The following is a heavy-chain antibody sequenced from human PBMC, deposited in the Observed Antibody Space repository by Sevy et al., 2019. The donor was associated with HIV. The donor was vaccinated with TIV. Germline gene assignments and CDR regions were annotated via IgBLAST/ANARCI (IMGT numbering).Heavy chain of an antibody. CDR3: ARPDPLDIPETTRFYPFGY. Sequence: GGSLRLSCAASGFILSDHYMDWVRQAPGKGLEWVGRSRNKANSYTTEYAAHVKGRLTISREDSKNSLNLQMNSLQTEDTAVYYGARPDPLDIPETTRFYPFGYWGQGTLVTVSS. V-gene: IGHV3-72*01. CDR2: SRNKANSYTT. J-gene: IGHJ4*02. D-gene: IGHD1-7*01. CDR1: GFILSDHY.